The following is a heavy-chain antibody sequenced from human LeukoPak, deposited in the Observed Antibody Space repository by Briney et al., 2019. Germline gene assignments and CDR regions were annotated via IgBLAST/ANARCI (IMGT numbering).Heavy chain of an antibody. CDR3: ARLKYSSGWYGDY. CDR1: GYTFTSYA. CDR2: INAGNGNT. V-gene: IGHV1-3*01. Sequence: ASVKVSCKASGYTFTSYAMHWVRQAPGQRLEWMGWINAGNGNTKYSQKFQGRVTITRDTSASTAYMELSSLRSEDTAVYCCARLKYSSGWYGDYWGQGTLVTVSS. J-gene: IGHJ4*02. D-gene: IGHD6-19*01.